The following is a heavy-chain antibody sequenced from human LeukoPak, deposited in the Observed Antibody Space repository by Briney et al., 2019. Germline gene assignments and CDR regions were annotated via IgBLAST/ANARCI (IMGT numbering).Heavy chain of an antibody. J-gene: IGHJ6*03. CDR3: AKQRYQLLYDLDYYYYMDV. V-gene: IGHV3-30*02. D-gene: IGHD2-2*02. CDR2: IRYDGSNK. CDR1: GFTFSSYG. Sequence: PGGSLRLSCAASGFTFSSYGMHWVRQAPGKGLEWVAFIRYDGSNKYYAGSVKGQFTISRDNSKNTLYLQMNSLRAEDTAVYYCAKQRYQLLYDLDYYYYMDVWGKGTTVTVSS.